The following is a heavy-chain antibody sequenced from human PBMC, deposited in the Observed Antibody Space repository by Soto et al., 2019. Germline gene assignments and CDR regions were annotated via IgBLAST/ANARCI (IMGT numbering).Heavy chain of an antibody. CDR1: GYTFTSYA. V-gene: IGHV1-69*13. CDR3: AIAALYYYDSSGYFDY. CDR2: IIPIFGTA. D-gene: IGHD3-22*01. J-gene: IGHJ4*02. Sequence: GASVKVSCKASGYTFTSYAISWVRQAPGQGLEWMGGIIPIFGTANYAQKFQGRVTITADESTSTAYMELSSLRSEDTAVYYCAIAALYYYDSSGYFDYWGQGTLVTVSS.